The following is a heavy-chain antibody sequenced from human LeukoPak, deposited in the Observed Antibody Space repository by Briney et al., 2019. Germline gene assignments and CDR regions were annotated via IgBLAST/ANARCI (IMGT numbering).Heavy chain of an antibody. V-gene: IGHV3-49*04. CDR2: IRSKAYGGTT. CDR3: TSYDPSDYYGMDV. J-gene: IGHJ6*02. CDR1: GFTFCDYA. Sequence: GGSLRLSCTASGFTFCDYAMTWVRQAPGKGLEWVGFIRSKAYGGTTEYAASVKGRFTISRDDSKSIAYLQMNSLKTEDTAVYYCTSYDPSDYYGMDVWGQGTTVTVSS. D-gene: IGHD5-12*01.